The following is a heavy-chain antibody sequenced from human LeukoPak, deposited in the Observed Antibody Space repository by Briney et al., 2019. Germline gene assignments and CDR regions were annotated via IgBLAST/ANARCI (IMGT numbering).Heavy chain of an antibody. CDR3: ARGPPQQQLDY. J-gene: IGHJ4*02. Sequence: TGGSLRLSCAASGFTFSEYYMNWIRQAPGKGLEWVSTTTSGGGSTYYADSVKGRFTISRDNSKNTLYLQMNSLRAEDTAVYYCARGPPQQQLDYWGQGTLVTVSS. CDR2: TTSGGGST. V-gene: IGHV3-23*01. CDR1: GFTFSEYY. D-gene: IGHD6-13*01.